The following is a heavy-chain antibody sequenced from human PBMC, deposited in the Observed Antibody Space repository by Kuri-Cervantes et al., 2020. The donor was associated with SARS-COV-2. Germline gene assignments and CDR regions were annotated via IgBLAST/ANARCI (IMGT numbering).Heavy chain of an antibody. V-gene: IGHV3-7*01. CDR3: ARDRTTKYDFWSGYYDYYYYYMDV. Sequence: WGSLSLSCAASGFTFSSYWMSWVRQAPGKGLEWVANINQDGSEKYYVDSVKGRYTISRDNAKNSLYLQMDSLRAEDTAVYYCARDRTTKYDFWSGYYDYYYYYMDVWGKGTTVTVSS. CDR2: INQDGSEK. J-gene: IGHJ6*03. CDR1: GFTFSSYW. D-gene: IGHD3-3*01.